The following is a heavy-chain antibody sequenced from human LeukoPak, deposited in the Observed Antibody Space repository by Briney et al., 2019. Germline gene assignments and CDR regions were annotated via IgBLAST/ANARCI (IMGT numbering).Heavy chain of an antibody. CDR3: TRAQPFSRVGPSDY. D-gene: IGHD1-26*01. CDR1: GFSFSDAW. Sequence: GGSLRLSCAASGFSFSDAWMNWVRQAPGKGLEWVGHIRSKADGGTPDYIAPVKGRFTISRDDSKDTLYLQMNSLRAEDTAVYYCTRAQPFSRVGPSDYWGQGTLVTVSS. V-gene: IGHV3-15*07. CDR2: IRSKADGGTP. J-gene: IGHJ4*02.